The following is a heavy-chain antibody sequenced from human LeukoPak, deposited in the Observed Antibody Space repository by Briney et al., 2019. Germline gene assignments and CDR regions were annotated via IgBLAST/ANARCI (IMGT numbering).Heavy chain of an antibody. CDR2: INPNSGGT. J-gene: IGHJ4*02. D-gene: IGHD3-22*01. CDR3: ARGRYYYDSSGYYYY. V-gene: IGHV1-2*04. Sequence: HXXRQAPGQGLEWMGWINPNSGGTNYAQKFQGWVTMTRDTSISTAYMELSRLRSDDTAVYYCARGRYYYDSSGYYYYWGQGTLVTVSS.